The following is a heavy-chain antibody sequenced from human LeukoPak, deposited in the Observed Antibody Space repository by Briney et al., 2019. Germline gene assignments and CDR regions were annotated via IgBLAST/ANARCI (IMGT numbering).Heavy chain of an antibody. J-gene: IGHJ5*02. Sequence: PGGSLRLSCAASGFPFSNHAMSWVRQPPGKGLEGVAAISNGNTYYAYSVRGRFAITRDDSKNMVYLHMNSLRDEDTALYYCVREAGYCASVCLKSNWFDPWGQGTLVTVSS. CDR1: GFPFSNHA. D-gene: IGHD2-15*01. CDR2: ISNGNT. V-gene: IGHV3-23*01. CDR3: VREAGYCASVCLKSNWFDP.